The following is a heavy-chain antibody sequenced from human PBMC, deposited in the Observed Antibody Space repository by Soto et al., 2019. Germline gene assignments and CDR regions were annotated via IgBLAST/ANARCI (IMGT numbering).Heavy chain of an antibody. D-gene: IGHD3-10*01. CDR3: TGITWFRGMDV. CDR2: TYYKSKWNN. V-gene: IGHV6-1*01. CDR1: GDSVSGNSAG. J-gene: IGHJ6*02. Sequence: QTLSLTCVISGDSVSGNSAGWNCIIHSPSRGLEWLGRTYYKSKWNNDYALSVKSRITINPDTSKNQFSLHLYSVTPEDTAVYYCTGITWFRGMDVWGQGTPVTVSS.